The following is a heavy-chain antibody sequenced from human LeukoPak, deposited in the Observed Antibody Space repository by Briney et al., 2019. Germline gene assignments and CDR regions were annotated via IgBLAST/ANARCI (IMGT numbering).Heavy chain of an antibody. J-gene: IGHJ4*02. Sequence: SGTLSLTCTVSGGSISSSSYYWGWLRQPPGKGLEWIGSIYYSGNTYYNPSLKSRVTISVDTSKNQFSLKLSSVTAADTAVYYCARLRGYSFGVSDYWGQGTLATVSS. CDR1: GGSISSSSYY. CDR3: ARLRGYSFGVSDY. CDR2: IYYSGNT. D-gene: IGHD5-18*01. V-gene: IGHV4-39*01.